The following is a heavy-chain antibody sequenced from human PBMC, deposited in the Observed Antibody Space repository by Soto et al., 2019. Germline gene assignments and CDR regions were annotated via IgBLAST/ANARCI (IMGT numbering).Heavy chain of an antibody. CDR2: ISGSGGST. V-gene: IGHV3-23*01. Sequence: GGSLRLSCAASGFTFSSYAMSWVRQAPGKGLEWVSAISGSGGSTYYADSVKGRFTISRDNSKNTLYLQMNSLRAEDTAVYYCAKAPLRIIKASSSAEFDPWGQGTLVTVSS. J-gene: IGHJ5*02. CDR1: GFTFSSYA. CDR3: AKAPLRIIKASSSAEFDP. D-gene: IGHD6-6*01.